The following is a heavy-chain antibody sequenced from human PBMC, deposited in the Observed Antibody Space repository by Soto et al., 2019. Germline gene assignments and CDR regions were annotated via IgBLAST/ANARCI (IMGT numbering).Heavy chain of an antibody. J-gene: IGHJ3*02. CDR1: GFTFSSYG. CDR3: AKVMMNTVTYDAFDI. CDR2: ISYDGSNK. Sequence: QVQLVESGGGVVQPGRSLRLSCAASGFTFSSYGMHWVRQAPGKGLEWVAVISYDGSNKYYADSVKGRFTISRDNSKNTLYLQMNSLRAEDTAVYYCAKVMMNTVTYDAFDIWGQGTMVTVSS. V-gene: IGHV3-30*18. D-gene: IGHD4-17*01.